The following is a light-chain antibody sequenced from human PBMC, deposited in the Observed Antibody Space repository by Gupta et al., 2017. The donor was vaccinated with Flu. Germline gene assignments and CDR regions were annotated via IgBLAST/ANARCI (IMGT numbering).Light chain of an antibody. V-gene: IGLV3-1*01. J-gene: IGLJ3*02. CDR3: QAWDSDVVVL. CDR2: QDD. Sequence: SYELTQPPSVSVSPGQTASVTCSGHKLGEKNVCWYQQKSGQSPVLVVYQDDRRPSGIPERFSGSNSGNTATLTISGTLATDEADYYCQAWDSDVVVLFGVGTKLTVL. CDR1: KLGEKN.